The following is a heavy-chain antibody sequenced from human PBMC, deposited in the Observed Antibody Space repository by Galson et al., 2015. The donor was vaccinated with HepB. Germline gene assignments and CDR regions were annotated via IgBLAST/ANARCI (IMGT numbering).Heavy chain of an antibody. CDR2: ISDNGRNK. CDR1: GFTFSSFA. V-gene: IGHV3-30*04. D-gene: IGHD2-21*01. J-gene: IGHJ3*02. CDR3: ARAGGEGRPFDI. Sequence: SLRLSCAASGFTFSSFAMHWVRQAPGKGLEWVSIISDNGRNKYYSDSVRGRFSISRDNSKNTVDLQMNSLGAEDTAVFYCARAGGEGRPFDIWGQGTMVIVSS.